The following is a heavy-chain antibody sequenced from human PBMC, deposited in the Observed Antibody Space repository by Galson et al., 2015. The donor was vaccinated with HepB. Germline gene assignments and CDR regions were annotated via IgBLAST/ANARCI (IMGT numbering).Heavy chain of an antibody. Sequence: LRLSCAASGFTFSNYVMNWVRQAPGKGLEWLAVISYDGINKYYADSVKGRFTISRDNSKNTLYLQMNSLRAEDTAVYFCARDMTTLTYYYYYGMDVWGQGTTVTVSS. D-gene: IGHD4-11*01. J-gene: IGHJ6*02. CDR3: ARDMTTLTYYYYYGMDV. V-gene: IGHV3-30-3*01. CDR1: GFTFSNYV. CDR2: ISYDGINK.